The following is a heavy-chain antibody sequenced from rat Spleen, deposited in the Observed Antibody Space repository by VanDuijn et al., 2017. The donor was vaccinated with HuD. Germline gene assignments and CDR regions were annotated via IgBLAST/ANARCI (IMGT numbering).Heavy chain of an antibody. V-gene: IGHV5-19*01. J-gene: IGHJ2*01. Sequence: EVQLVESGGGLVQPGRSLKLSCAASGFTLSDYVMHWIRQAPTKGLEWVTSISPSGATTNVRDSVKGRFTISRDNARGTLYLQMDSLRSEDTATYYCAADYFDGTYYPFDYWGQGIMVTVSS. CDR1: GFTLSDYV. CDR3: AADYFDGTYYPFDY. D-gene: IGHD1-12*02. CDR2: ISPSGATT.